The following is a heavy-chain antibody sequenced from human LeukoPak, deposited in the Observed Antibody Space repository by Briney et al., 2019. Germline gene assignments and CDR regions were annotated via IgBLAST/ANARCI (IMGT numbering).Heavy chain of an antibody. J-gene: IGHJ4*02. CDR2: ISYDGSNK. D-gene: IGHD3-3*01. CDR3: ARVFFPLRFLEWLPVDY. V-gene: IGHV3-30-3*01. CDR1: GFTFSSYA. Sequence: GGSLRLSCAASGFTFSSYAMHWVRQAPSKGLEWVAVISYDGSNKYYADSVKGRFTISRDNSKNTLYLQMNSLRAEDTAVYYCARVFFPLRFLEWLPVDYWGQGTLVTVSS.